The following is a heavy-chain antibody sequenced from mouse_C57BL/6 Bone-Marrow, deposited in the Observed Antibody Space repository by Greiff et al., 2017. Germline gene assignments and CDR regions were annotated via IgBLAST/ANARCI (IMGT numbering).Heavy chain of an antibody. V-gene: IGHV5-6*01. CDR1: GFTFSSYG. D-gene: IGHD2-5*01. Sequence: EVKLVESGGDLVKPGGSLKLSCAASGFTFSSYGMSWVRQTPDKRLEWVATISSGGSYTYYPDSVKGRFTISRDNAKNTLYLQMSSLKSEDTAMYYRARTYYSKDHWGQGTTLTVSS. CDR3: ARTYYSKDH. CDR2: ISSGGSYT. J-gene: IGHJ2*01.